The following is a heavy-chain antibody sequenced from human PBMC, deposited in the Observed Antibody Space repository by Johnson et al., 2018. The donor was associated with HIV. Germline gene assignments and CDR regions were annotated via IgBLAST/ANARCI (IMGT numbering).Heavy chain of an antibody. Sequence: QVQLVESGGGLVQPGGSLRLSCAVSGYSVTGYNMNWVRQAPGKGLEWVSYISPSGGTLFHADSVKGRFTIARDNAKNSLSLQMNSLTTEDTALYYCAKDIQAEHLQEGAFDIWGQGTMVTVSS. CDR3: AKDIQAEHLQEGAFDI. V-gene: IGHV3-11*01. CDR2: ISPSGGTL. J-gene: IGHJ3*02. CDR1: GYSVTGYN. D-gene: IGHD6-13*01.